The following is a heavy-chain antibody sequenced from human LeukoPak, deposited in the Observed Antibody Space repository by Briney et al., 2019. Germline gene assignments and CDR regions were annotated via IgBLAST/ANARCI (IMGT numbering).Heavy chain of an antibody. V-gene: IGHV3-13*04. CDR2: IDTAGGT. J-gene: IGHJ4*02. Sequence: GGSLRLSCAASGFTFISYDMHWVRQPTGKGLEWVSGIDTAGGTYYAGSVKGRFTISRENAKNSLSLQMNSLRAEDTAVYYCARERVENQQLVGGNYWGQGTLVTVSS. D-gene: IGHD6-6*01. CDR3: ARERVENQQLVGGNY. CDR1: GFTFISYD.